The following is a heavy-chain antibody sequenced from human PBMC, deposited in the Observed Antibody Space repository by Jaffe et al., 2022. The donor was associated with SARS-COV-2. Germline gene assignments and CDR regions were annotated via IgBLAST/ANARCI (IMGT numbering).Heavy chain of an antibody. Sequence: QVQLVESGGGVVQPGRSLRLSCAASGFTFSSYGMHWVRQAPGKGLEWVAVISYDGSNKYYADSVKGRFTISRDNSKNTLYLQMNSLRAEDTAVYYCAKGPPGGYDVLSLDYWGQGTLVTVSS. CDR3: AKGPPGGYDVLSLDY. V-gene: IGHV3-30*18. D-gene: IGHD5-12*01. J-gene: IGHJ4*02. CDR2: ISYDGSNK. CDR1: GFTFSSYG.